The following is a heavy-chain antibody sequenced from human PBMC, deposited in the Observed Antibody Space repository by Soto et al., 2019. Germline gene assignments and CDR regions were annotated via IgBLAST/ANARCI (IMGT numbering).Heavy chain of an antibody. D-gene: IGHD2-21*01. Sequence: QITLKESGPTLVKPTQTLTLTCTFSGFSLSTSGMGLTWIRQPPGKALEWLAVIYWDDDKRYSPSLNSRLTITKDASKNPVVLTMTNMDAVDTATYYCALRPAYCGGERYSAWGQGALVTVSS. J-gene: IGHJ4*02. CDR2: IYWDDDK. CDR1: GFSLSTSGMG. CDR3: ALRPAYCGGERYSA. V-gene: IGHV2-5*02.